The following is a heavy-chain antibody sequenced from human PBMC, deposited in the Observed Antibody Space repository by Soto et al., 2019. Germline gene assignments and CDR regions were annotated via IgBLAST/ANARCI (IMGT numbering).Heavy chain of an antibody. D-gene: IGHD5-12*01. J-gene: IGHJ4*02. V-gene: IGHV1-69*13. CDR1: GGTFSSYA. CDR3: ARGRDRMATITPFDY. Sequence: AASVKVSCKASGGTFSSYAISWVRQAPGQGLEWMGGIIPIFGTANYAQKFQGRVTITADESTGTAYMELSSLRSEDTAVYYCARGRDRMATITPFDYWGQGTLVTVSS. CDR2: IIPIFGTA.